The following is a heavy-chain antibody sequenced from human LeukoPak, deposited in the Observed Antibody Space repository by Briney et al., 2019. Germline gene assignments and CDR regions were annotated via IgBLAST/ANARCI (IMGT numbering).Heavy chain of an antibody. CDR1: GGSTRSSDDY. CDR3: ARQTGSGLFSLP. J-gene: IGHJ4*02. Sequence: SETLSLTCSVSGGSTRSSDDYWGFVRQTPGKGLEWMGSIYFSGGTYYNASLKSRVTISVDTSKNQFSLKLSSVTAADTAVYYCARQTGSGLFSLPGGQGTLVTVSS. CDR2: IYFSGGT. D-gene: IGHD3-10*01. V-gene: IGHV4-39*01.